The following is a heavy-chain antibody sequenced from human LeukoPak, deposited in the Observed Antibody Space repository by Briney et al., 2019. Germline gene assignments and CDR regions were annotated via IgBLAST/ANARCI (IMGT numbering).Heavy chain of an antibody. CDR2: INPNSGGT. J-gene: IGHJ4*02. Sequence: VASVKVSCKASGYTFTGYYMHWVRQAPGQGLEWMGWINPNSGGTNYAQEFQGRVTMTRDTSISTAYMELSRLRSDDTAVYYCARIYYESSGSDYWGQGTLVTVSS. CDR3: ARIYYESSGSDY. D-gene: IGHD3-22*01. V-gene: IGHV1-2*02. CDR1: GYTFTGYY.